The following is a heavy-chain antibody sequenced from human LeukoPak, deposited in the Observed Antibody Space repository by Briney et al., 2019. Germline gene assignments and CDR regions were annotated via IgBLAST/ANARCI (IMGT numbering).Heavy chain of an antibody. CDR1: GYTFTSYG. CDR3: AREGSVRPKNWFDP. CDR2: ISAYNGNT. Sequence: GASVKASCAASGYTFTSYGISWVRQAPGQGLEWMGWISAYNGNTNYAQKLQGRVTMTTDTSTSTAYMELSSLRSEDTAVYYCAREGSVRPKNWFDPWGQGTLVTVSS. D-gene: IGHD2-8*01. V-gene: IGHV1-18*01. J-gene: IGHJ5*02.